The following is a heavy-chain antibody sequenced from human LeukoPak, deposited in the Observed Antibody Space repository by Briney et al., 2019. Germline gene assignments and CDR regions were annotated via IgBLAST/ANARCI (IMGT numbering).Heavy chain of an antibody. CDR1: GYTSTSYA. J-gene: IGHJ4*02. D-gene: IGHD6-13*01. V-gene: IGHV1-3*01. CDR3: ARGWLAAADPFDY. Sequence: ASVKVSCKASGYTSTSYAMHWVRQAPGQRLEWMGWINAGNGNTKYSQKFQGRVTITRDTSASTAYMELSSLRSEDTAVYYCARGWLAAADPFDYWGQGTLVTVSS. CDR2: INAGNGNT.